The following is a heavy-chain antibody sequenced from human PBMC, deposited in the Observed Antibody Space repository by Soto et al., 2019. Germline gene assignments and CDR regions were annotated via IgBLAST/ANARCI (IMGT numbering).Heavy chain of an antibody. CDR1: GYTFTNYA. D-gene: IGHD3-9*01. CDR3: ARAYDILTGLDY. Sequence: GASVKVSCKASGYTFTNYAVHWVRQAPGQRLEWMGWINAGNGNTRYSQNLQGRVTITRDTSASTAYMELSSLRSEDTAVYYCARAYDILTGLDYWGQGTLVTVSS. CDR2: INAGNGNT. J-gene: IGHJ4*02. V-gene: IGHV1-3*01.